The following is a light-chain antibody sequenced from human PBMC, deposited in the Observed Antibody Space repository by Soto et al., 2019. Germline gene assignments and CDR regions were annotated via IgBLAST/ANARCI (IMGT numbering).Light chain of an antibody. J-gene: IGKJ2*01. Sequence: ETVLTQSPGTVSLSPGERATLSCTTSQSVRSNYLAWYQQKPGQAPRLLIYGVFNRATGIPDRFSGSGSGTDFTLTISGLEPEDSAVYYCQNYDGSPRTFGQGTKVDIK. CDR3: QNYDGSPRT. CDR1: QSVRSNY. V-gene: IGKV3-20*01. CDR2: GVF.